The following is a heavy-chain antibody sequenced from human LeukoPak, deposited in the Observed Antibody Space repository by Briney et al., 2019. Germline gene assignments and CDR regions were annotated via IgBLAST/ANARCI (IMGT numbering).Heavy chain of an antibody. CDR3: ARHNYYDSSGYSGSYYFDY. J-gene: IGHJ4*02. CDR1: GGTFSSYA. Sequence: ASVKVSCKASGGTFSSYAISWVRQDPGQRLEWMGGIIPIFGTANYAQKFQGRVTITADKSTSTAYMELSSLRSEDTAVYYCARHNYYDSSGYSGSYYFDYWGQGTLVTVSS. CDR2: IIPIFGTA. V-gene: IGHV1-69*06. D-gene: IGHD3-22*01.